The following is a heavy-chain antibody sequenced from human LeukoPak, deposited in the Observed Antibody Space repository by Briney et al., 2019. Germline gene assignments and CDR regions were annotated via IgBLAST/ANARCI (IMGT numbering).Heavy chain of an antibody. CDR2: LIPIFGTA. J-gene: IGHJ4*02. CDR1: GGTFSSYT. Sequence: SVKVSCKASGGTFSSYTISWVRQAPGQGLEWMGGLIPIFGTANYAQKFQGRVTITADKSTSTAYMELSSLRAEDTAVYYCARAAENYGGRFDSWGQGTLVTVSS. D-gene: IGHD3-16*01. V-gene: IGHV1-69*06. CDR3: ARAAENYGGRFDS.